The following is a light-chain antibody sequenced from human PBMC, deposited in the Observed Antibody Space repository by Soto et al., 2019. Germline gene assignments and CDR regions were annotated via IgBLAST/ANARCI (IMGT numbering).Light chain of an antibody. CDR2: KAS. V-gene: IGKV1-5*03. CDR1: QSMSNW. J-gene: IGKJ1*01. Sequence: DIQMTQSPSTLSASVGDRVTITCRASQSMSNWLAWYQQKPGKAPKLLIYKASSLESGVPSRFSGSGSGTEFTLTISSLQPDDFATYYCHQHKSYPWTFGQGTKVEL. CDR3: HQHKSYPWT.